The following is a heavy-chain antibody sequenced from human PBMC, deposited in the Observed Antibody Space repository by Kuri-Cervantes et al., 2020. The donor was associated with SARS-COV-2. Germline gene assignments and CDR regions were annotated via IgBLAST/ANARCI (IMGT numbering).Heavy chain of an antibody. Sequence: ESLKISCAASGFTFSSYSMNWVRQAPGKGLEWIGSIYYSGSTYYNPSLKSRVTISVDTSKNQFSLKLSSVTAADTAVYYCARQMMSSITIFGVVITRNWFDPWGQGTLVTDSS. J-gene: IGHJ5*02. V-gene: IGHV4-39*01. CDR1: GFTFSSYSMN. CDR2: IYYSGST. CDR3: ARQMMSSITIFGVVITRNWFDP. D-gene: IGHD3-3*01.